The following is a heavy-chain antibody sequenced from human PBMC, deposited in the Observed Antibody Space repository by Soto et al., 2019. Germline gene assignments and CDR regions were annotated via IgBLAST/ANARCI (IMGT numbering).Heavy chain of an antibody. Sequence: PSETLSLTCAVSGYSISSGYYWGWIRQPPGKGLEWIGSIYHSGSTYYNPSLKSRVTISVDTSKNQFSLKLSSVTAADTAVYYCARVGEEWELQARLDYWGQGTLVTVSS. J-gene: IGHJ4*02. D-gene: IGHD1-26*01. CDR2: IYHSGST. V-gene: IGHV4-38-2*01. CDR3: ARVGEEWELQARLDY. CDR1: GYSISSGYY.